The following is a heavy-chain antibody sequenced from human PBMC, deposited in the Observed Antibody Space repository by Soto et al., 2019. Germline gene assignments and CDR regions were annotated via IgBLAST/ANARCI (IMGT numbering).Heavy chain of an antibody. Sequence: PSETMPLTCTASAGSTSTSRYYCASARQPPGWGLGWIGSIYYSGSTYYNPSLKSRVTISVDTSKNQFSLKLSSVTAADTAVYYCARLNGYCVGTSCHGYYGMDVWGQGTTVT. CDR1: AGSTSTSRYY. J-gene: IGHJ6*02. CDR3: ARLNGYCVGTSCHGYYGMDV. V-gene: IGHV4-39*01. CDR2: IYYSGST. D-gene: IGHD2-2*03.